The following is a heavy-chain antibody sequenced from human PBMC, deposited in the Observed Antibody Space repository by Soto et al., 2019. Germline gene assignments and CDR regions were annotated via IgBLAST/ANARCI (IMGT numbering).Heavy chain of an antibody. CDR1: NGSISSGY. D-gene: IGHD3-22*01. V-gene: IGHV4-59*01. J-gene: IGHJ5*02. CDR2: IYYGGSI. Sequence: QVQLQESGPGLVKPSETLSLTCSVSNGSISSGYWTWIRQPPGKGLEWIGYIYYGGSINYNPSLTSQVIISVDTSKNQFSLSLSSVTAADTAVYYCTGAYYDISGYSLDPWGQGTSVTVSS. CDR3: TGAYYDISGYSLDP.